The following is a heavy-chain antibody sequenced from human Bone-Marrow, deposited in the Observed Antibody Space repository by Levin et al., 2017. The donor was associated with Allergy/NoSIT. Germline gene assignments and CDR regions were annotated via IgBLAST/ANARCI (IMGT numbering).Heavy chain of an antibody. V-gene: IGHV3-30*18. CDR1: GFTFSDYG. Sequence: GESLKISCAASGFTFSDYGMQWVRQAPGKGPEWVAVISHDGTVTHYAESVKGRFTISRDNSKNTLSLQMDSLRAEDTAVYYCTKETTPKSSTSLDCWGQGTLVTVSS. CDR3: TKETTPKSSTSLDC. J-gene: IGHJ4*02. CDR2: ISHDGTVT. D-gene: IGHD2-2*01.